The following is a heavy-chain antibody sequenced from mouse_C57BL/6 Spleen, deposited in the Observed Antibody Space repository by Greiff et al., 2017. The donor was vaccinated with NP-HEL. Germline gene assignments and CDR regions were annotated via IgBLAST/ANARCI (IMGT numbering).Heavy chain of an antibody. CDR2: IYPGSGNT. J-gene: IGHJ2*01. Sequence: VQLQQSGPELVKPGASVKISCKASGYSFTSYYIHWVKQRPGQGLEWIGWIYPGSGNTKYNEKFKGKATLTADTSSSTAYMQLSSLTSEDSAVYYCARAYDGGFDYWGQGTTLTVSS. V-gene: IGHV1-66*01. D-gene: IGHD2-12*01. CDR3: ARAYDGGFDY. CDR1: GYSFTSYY.